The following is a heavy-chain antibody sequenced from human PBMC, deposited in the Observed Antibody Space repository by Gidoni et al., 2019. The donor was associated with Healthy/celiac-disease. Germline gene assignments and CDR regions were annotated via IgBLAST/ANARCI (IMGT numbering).Heavy chain of an antibody. J-gene: IGHJ4*02. CDR1: GFTSSSYA. CDR2: ISYDGSNK. D-gene: IGHD1-26*01. CDR3: ARDLRKWELLGGFDY. Sequence: QLQLVESGGGVVQPGRSLRLYCAAPGFTSSSYAMHWVRQAPGKGLEWVAVISYDGSNKYYADSVKGRFTISRDNSKNTLYLQMNSLRAEDTAVYYCARDLRKWELLGGFDYWGQGTLVTVSS. V-gene: IGHV3-30-3*01.